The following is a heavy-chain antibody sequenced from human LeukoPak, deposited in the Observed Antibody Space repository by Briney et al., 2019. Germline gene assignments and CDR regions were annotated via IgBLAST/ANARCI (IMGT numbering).Heavy chain of an antibody. Sequence: APVKVSCKASGYTFTGYYMHWVRQAPGQGLEWMGWINPNSGGTNYAQKFQGRVTMTRDTSISTAYMELSRLRSDDTAVYYCARERSHRRGFDPWGQGTLVTVSS. CDR2: INPNSGGT. D-gene: IGHD2-15*01. CDR1: GYTFTGYY. J-gene: IGHJ5*02. V-gene: IGHV1-2*02. CDR3: ARERSHRRGFDP.